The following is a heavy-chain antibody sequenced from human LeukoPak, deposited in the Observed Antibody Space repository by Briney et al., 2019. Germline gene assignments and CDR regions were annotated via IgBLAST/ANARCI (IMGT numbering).Heavy chain of an antibody. Sequence: SVKVSCKASGGTFSSYAISWVRQAPGQRLEWMGGIIPIFGTANYAQKFQGRVTITADESTSTAYMELSSLRSEDTAVYYCARGPYDSSGYYRDYYYYGMDVWGQGTTVTVSS. D-gene: IGHD3-22*01. V-gene: IGHV1-69*13. CDR3: ARGPYDSSGYYRDYYYYGMDV. J-gene: IGHJ6*02. CDR2: IIPIFGTA. CDR1: GGTFSSYA.